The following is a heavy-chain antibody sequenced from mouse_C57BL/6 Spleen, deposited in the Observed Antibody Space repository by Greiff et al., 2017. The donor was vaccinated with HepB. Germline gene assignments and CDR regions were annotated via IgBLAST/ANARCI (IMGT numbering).Heavy chain of an antibody. CDR1: GYTFTSYW. V-gene: IGHV1-64*01. CDR2: IHPNSGST. J-gene: IGHJ1*03. CDR3: ARSITTVVATEWYFDV. D-gene: IGHD1-1*01. Sequence: QVQLKQPGAELVKPGASVKLSCKASGYTFTSYWMHWVKQRPGQGLEWIGMIHPNSGSTNYNEKFKSKATLTVDKSSSTAYMQLSSLTSEDSAVYYCARSITTVVATEWYFDVWGTGTTVTVSS.